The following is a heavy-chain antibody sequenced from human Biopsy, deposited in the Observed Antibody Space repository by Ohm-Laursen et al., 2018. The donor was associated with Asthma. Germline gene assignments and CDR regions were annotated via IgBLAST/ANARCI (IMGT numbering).Heavy chain of an antibody. V-gene: IGHV3-21*01. D-gene: IGHD1-14*01. CDR3: ARDGPELPTELDY. CDR2: ITDTSRYI. J-gene: IGHJ4*02. Sequence: LSVTCAASGFTFSHYNMNWVRQAPGQGLEWIASITDTSRYIKYADSVKGRFTITRDNAKNSLYLQMNSLRAEDTAVYYCARDGPELPTELDYWGPGTLVTVSS. CDR1: GFTFSHYN.